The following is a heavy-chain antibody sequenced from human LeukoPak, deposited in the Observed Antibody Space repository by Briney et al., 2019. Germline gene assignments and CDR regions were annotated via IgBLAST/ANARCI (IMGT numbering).Heavy chain of an antibody. CDR2: IYYSGST. J-gene: IGHJ4*02. D-gene: IGHD1-7*01. Sequence: SETLSLTCTVSGGSISSHYWSWIRQPPGKGLEWIGYIYYSGSTNYNPSLKSRVTISVDTSKNQFSLKLSSVTAADTAVYYCARDVGDWNYDYWGQGTLVTVSS. CDR3: ARDVGDWNYDY. V-gene: IGHV4-59*11. CDR1: GGSISSHY.